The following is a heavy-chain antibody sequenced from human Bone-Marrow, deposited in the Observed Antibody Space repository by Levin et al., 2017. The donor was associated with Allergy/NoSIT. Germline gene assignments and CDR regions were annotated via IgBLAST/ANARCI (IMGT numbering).Heavy chain of an antibody. CDR1: GFTFDDYA. V-gene: IGHV3-9*01. CDR2: ITSSSGDV. D-gene: IGHD2/OR15-2a*01. Sequence: QAGGSLRLSCAGSGFTFDDYAMHWVRQPPGKGLEWISSITSSSGDVAYVDSVKGRFTISRDNAKNSLYLQMNSLRAEDTALYYCVKDESEYYFRYFDVWGRGTVVTVSS. CDR3: VKDESEYYFRYFDV. J-gene: IGHJ2*01.